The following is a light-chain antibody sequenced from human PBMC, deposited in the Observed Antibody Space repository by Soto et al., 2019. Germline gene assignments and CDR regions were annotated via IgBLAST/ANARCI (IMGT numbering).Light chain of an antibody. CDR2: GRS. Sequence: TSQSPPTLSAHPKKRPTLSCIAWKSVSSNSAGYQGKPRQAPGRVIYGRSTSATGIPARLSGSGSGTKFTLSISSLQSEDFAVYYCQQYNNWPPTFSHGAK. CDR3: QQYNNWPPT. J-gene: IGKJ1*01. V-gene: IGKV3-15*01. CDR1: KSVSSN.